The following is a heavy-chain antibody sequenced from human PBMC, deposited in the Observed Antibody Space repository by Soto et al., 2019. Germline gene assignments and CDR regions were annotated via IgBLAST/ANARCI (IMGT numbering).Heavy chain of an antibody. V-gene: IGHV3-23*01. CDR3: AKAVHYDFWVDYYYGMDV. CDR1: GFTFSSYA. CDR2: ISGSGGST. Sequence: PGGSLRLSCAASGFTFSSYAMSWVRQAPGKGLEWVSAISGSGGSTYYADSVKGRFTISRDNSKNTLYLQMNSLRAEDTAVYYCAKAVHYDFWVDYYYGMDVWGQGTTVTVSS. D-gene: IGHD3-3*01. J-gene: IGHJ6*02.